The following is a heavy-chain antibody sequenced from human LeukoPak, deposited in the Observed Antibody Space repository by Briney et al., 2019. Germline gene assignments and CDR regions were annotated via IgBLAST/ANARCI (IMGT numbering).Heavy chain of an antibody. J-gene: IGHJ4*02. CDR3: AKAGTEVVVAATPLDY. CDR1: GFTFDDYA. V-gene: IGHV3-9*01. Sequence: GGSLRLSCAASGFTFDDYAMHWVRQAPGKGLEWVSGISWNSGSIGYADSVKGRFTISRDNAKNSLYLQMNSLRAEDTALYYCAKAGTEVVVAATPLDYWGQGTLVTVSS. D-gene: IGHD2-15*01. CDR2: ISWNSGSI.